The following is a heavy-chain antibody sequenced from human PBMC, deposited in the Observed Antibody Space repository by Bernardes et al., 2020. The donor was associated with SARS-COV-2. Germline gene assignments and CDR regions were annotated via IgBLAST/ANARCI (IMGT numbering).Heavy chain of an antibody. D-gene: IGHD3-22*01. Sequence: SLRLPCAASGFTFSSYWMSWVRQAPGKGLEWVSSISSSTSYIYYADSVKGRFTISRDNAKNSLYLQMNSLRAEDTAVYYCARGAHHYYDSSGFMYSFDYWGQGTLVTVSS. CDR3: ARGAHHYYDSSGFMYSFDY. CDR1: GFTFSSYW. J-gene: IGHJ4*02. V-gene: IGHV3-21*01. CDR2: ISSSTSYI.